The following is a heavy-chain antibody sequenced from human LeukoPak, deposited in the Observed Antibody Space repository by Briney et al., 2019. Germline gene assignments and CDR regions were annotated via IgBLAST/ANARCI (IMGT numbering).Heavy chain of an antibody. J-gene: IGHJ4*02. V-gene: IGHV1-24*01. CDR1: GYTLSDLS. CDR3: ATAFAGNLVDY. D-gene: IGHD1-14*01. CDR2: FALEDGEK. Sequence: ASVKVSCKVSGYTLSDLSMHWVRQAPGKGLEWMGSFALEDGEKIYAQKFQGRVTMTEDTSTDTAYMELSSLRSEDTAVYYCATAFAGNLVDYWSQGTLVTVSS.